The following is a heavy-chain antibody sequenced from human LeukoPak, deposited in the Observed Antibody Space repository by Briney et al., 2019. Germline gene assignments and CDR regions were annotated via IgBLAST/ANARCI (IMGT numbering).Heavy chain of an antibody. Sequence: PSETLSLTCTVSGGSISSSSYYWGWIRQPPGKGLEWIGSIYHSGSTYYNPSLKSRVTIAVETSKNQFSLKLSSVTAADTAMYYCAREDGDYENWFDPWGQGTLIIVSS. CDR1: GGSISSSSYY. V-gene: IGHV4-39*07. CDR2: IYHSGST. J-gene: IGHJ5*02. D-gene: IGHD4-17*01. CDR3: AREDGDYENWFDP.